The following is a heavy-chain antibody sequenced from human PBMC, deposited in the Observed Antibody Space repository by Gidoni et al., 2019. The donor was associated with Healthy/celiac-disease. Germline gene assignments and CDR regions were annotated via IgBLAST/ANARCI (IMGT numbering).Heavy chain of an antibody. CDR1: GGSISSYY. CDR3: ARDMGRDGYNLGFDY. V-gene: IGHV4-59*01. J-gene: IGHJ4*02. D-gene: IGHD5-12*01. CDR2: IYYSGST. Sequence: QVQLQESGPGLVKPSETLSLTCTVSGGSISSYYWSWIRQPPGKGLEWIGYIYYSGSTNYNPSLKSRVTISVDTSKNQFSLKLSSVTAADTAVYYCARDMGRDGYNLGFDYWGQGTLVTVSS.